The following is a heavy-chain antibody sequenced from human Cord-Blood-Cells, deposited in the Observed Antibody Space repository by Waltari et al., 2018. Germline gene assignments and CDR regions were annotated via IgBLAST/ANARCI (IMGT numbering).Heavy chain of an antibody. Sequence: QVQLVQSGAEVKQPGSSVKVSCKASGGTFSSSALSWVRQAPGLGVGWMREIRPIFGTANYAQKVQGRVTITADESTSTAYMGLSSLRSEDTAVYYCARAAPIAAAGSLDIYVDYWGQGTLVTVSS. J-gene: IGHJ4*02. D-gene: IGHD6-13*01. CDR1: GGTFSSSA. CDR3: ARAAPIAAAGSLDIYVDY. V-gene: IGHV1-69*01. CDR2: IRPIFGTA.